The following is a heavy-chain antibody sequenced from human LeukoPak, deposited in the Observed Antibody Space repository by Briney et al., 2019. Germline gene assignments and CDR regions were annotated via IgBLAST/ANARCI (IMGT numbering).Heavy chain of an antibody. CDR3: ARGSFLITFGGFIG. CDR2: ISSSGSPI. D-gene: IGHD3-16*02. Sequence: PGGSLRLSCATSGFTFSDYYMSWIRQAPGKGLEWVSYISSSGSPIYYADSVKGRFTISRDNAKNSLFLQMNSLRAEDTAVYYCARGSFLITFGGFIGWGQGTLVIVSS. CDR1: GFTFSDYY. V-gene: IGHV3-11*04. J-gene: IGHJ4*02.